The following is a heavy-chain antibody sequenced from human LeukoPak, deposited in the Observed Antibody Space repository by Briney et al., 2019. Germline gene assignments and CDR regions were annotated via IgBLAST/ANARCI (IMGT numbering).Heavy chain of an antibody. Sequence: ASVKVSCKASGYTFTSYAMHWVRQAPGQRLEWMGWINAGNGNTKYSQEFQGRVTITRDTSASTAYMELSSLRSEDMAVYYCARGRVRSGYYYYMDVWGKGTTVTVSS. D-gene: IGHD3-3*01. J-gene: IGHJ6*03. CDR3: ARGRVRSGYYYYMDV. V-gene: IGHV1-3*03. CDR1: GYTFTSYA. CDR2: INAGNGNT.